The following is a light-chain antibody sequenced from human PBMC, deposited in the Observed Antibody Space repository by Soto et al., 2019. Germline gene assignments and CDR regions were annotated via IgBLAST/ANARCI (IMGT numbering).Light chain of an antibody. CDR2: RSN. Sequence: QSVLTQPPSASVTPGQRVTISCSGTTSNVGINSVFWYQHLPGTAPKLLIYRSNQRASGVPDRFSGSKSGTSASLVISGLRSEDEADYYCAAWDDSLSGQVFGGGTKLTVL. J-gene: IGLJ2*01. CDR1: TSNVGINS. CDR3: AAWDDSLSGQV. V-gene: IGLV1-47*01.